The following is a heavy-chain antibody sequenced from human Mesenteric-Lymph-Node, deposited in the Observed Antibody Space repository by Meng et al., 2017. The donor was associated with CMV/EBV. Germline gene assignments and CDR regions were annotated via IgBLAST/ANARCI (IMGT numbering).Heavy chain of an antibody. D-gene: IGHD2-21*01. V-gene: IGHV4-39*07. CDR2: IYYTGSI. CDR1: GGSISTSTYY. J-gene: IGHJ4*02. CDR3: ARAGRYCGGDCFFEY. Sequence: GSLRLSCSVSGGSISTSTYYWDWIRQPPGKGLEWIGSIYYTGSISYNPSLRSRVTISVDTSKNQFSLRLSSVTAADTAVYYCARAGRYCGGDCFFEYWGQGILVTVSS.